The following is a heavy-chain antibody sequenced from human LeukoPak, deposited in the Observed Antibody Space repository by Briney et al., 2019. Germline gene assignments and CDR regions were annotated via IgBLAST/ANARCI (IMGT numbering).Heavy chain of an antibody. V-gene: IGHV3-23*01. D-gene: IGHD6-19*01. J-gene: IGHJ4*02. CDR3: AISSGWLFDY. Sequence: PGGSLRLSCAGSGFTFSSYAMTWVRQSPGKGLEWVSAVSGSGGATYYADSVKGRFTISRDNSKNTLYLQLNSLRVEDTAVYYCAISSGWLFDYWGQGTLVTVSS. CDR1: GFTFSSYA. CDR2: VSGSGGAT.